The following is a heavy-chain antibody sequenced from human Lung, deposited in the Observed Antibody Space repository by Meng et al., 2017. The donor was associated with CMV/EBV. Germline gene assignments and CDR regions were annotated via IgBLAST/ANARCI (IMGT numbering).Heavy chain of an antibody. D-gene: IGHD5-12*01. CDR2: INPSGSVM. J-gene: IGHJ4*02. V-gene: IGHV3-48*03. CDR1: GLTFSSFE. Sequence: GGSLRLXCAASGLTFSSFEMNWVRQSPGRGLEWLAYINPSGSVMEYADSVQGRFTISRDNAKNSVYVQMNNLRVEDTAVYYCATYHRYGYNAHFFDYWGQGTXVTVSS. CDR3: ATYHRYGYNAHFFDY.